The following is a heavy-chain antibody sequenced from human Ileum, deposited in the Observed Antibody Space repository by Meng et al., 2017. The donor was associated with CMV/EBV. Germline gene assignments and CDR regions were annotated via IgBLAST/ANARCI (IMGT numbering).Heavy chain of an antibody. CDR3: ARGQDNHKGGVH. J-gene: IGHJ4*02. V-gene: IGHV4-34*01. CDR1: DASFSDFY. Sequence: GEVLLKPSETLSLTCDVYDASFSDFYWSWTRHLPGKGLEWIGEIHPSGSTHYNPSLESRVSISVHMSNNQFSLKVSSVTAADTAVYYCARGQDNHKGGVHWGQGTLVTVSS. CDR2: IHPSGST. D-gene: IGHD1-14*01.